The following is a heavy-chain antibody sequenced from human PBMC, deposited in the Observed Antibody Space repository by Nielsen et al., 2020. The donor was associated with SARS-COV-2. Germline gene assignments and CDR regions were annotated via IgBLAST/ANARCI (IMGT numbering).Heavy chain of an antibody. J-gene: IGHJ4*02. Sequence: SETLSLTCAVYGGSFSGYYWSWIRQPPGKGLEWIGEINHSGSTNYNPSLKSRVTISVDTSKNQFSLKLSSVTAADTAVYYCARSNSHFDYWVQGTLVTVSS. CDR2: INHSGST. CDR3: ARSNSHFDY. V-gene: IGHV4-34*01. CDR1: GGSFSGYY.